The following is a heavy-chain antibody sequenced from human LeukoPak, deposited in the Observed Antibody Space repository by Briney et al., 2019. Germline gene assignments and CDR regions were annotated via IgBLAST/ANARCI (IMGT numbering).Heavy chain of an antibody. CDR2: ISSSSSYI. Sequence: PGGSLRLSCAASGFTFSSYSMNWVRQAPGKGLEWVSSISSSSSYIYYADSVKGRFTISRDNAKNSLYLQMNSLRAEDTAVYYCARDSLAYYDSSGYYRNWFDPWGQGTLVTVSS. CDR3: ARDSLAYYDSSGYYRNWFDP. V-gene: IGHV3-21*04. CDR1: GFTFSSYS. D-gene: IGHD3-22*01. J-gene: IGHJ5*02.